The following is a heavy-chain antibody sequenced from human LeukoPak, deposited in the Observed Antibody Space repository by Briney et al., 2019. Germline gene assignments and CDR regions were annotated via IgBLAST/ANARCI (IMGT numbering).Heavy chain of an antibody. V-gene: IGHV4-61*01. CDR3: ARVSAAGTGPDS. J-gene: IGHJ4*02. Sequence: SETLSLTCTVSGDSVSSGNYYWSWIRQPPGKGLEWIGFMSNSGHTDSTPSLKSRVTTSLDTSKNQFSLKLNSVTAADTAVYYCARVSAAGTGPDSWGQGTLVTVSS. CDR2: MSNSGHT. CDR1: GDSVSSGNYY. D-gene: IGHD6-13*01.